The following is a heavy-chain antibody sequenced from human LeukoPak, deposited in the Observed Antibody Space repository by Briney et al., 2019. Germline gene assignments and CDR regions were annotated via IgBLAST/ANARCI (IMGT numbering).Heavy chain of an antibody. CDR3: ARYGMRTKAAAGVDH. Sequence: GGSLRLSCAASGFTFSSYGMSWVRQAPGKGLEWVSAISGSGGSTNYADSVKGRFTISRDNSKNTLYLQMNSLRAEDTAVYYCARYGMRTKAAAGVDHWGQGTLVTVSS. CDR1: GFTFSSYG. J-gene: IGHJ4*02. D-gene: IGHD6-13*01. CDR2: ISGSGGST. V-gene: IGHV3-23*01.